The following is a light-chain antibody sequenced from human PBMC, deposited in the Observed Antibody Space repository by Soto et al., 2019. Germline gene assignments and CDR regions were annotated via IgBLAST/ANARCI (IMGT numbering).Light chain of an antibody. CDR2: GAS. CDR3: QHYKEWPLT. J-gene: IGKJ4*01. CDR1: QSINTN. Sequence: DIVMTQSPATLSVSPGERATLSCRASQSINTNLAWYQQKPGQAPSLLLFGASTRAIAIPARFSGSGSGTEFTLTISSLQSEDFAVYYCQHYKEWPLTFGGGTKVEIK. V-gene: IGKV3-15*01.